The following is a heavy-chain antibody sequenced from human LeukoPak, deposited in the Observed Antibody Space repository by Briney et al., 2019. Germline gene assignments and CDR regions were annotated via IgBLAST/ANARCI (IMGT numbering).Heavy chain of an antibody. D-gene: IGHD4/OR15-4a*01. CDR2: ISYDGSNK. Sequence: GGSLRLSCAASGFTFTNHIMHWVRQAPGKGLEWVAVISYDGSNKYYADSVKGRFTISRDNSKNTLYLQMNSLRAEDTAVYYCARDGAMDVWGQGTTVTVSS. J-gene: IGHJ6*02. V-gene: IGHV3-30*03. CDR3: ARDGAMDV. CDR1: GFTFTNHI.